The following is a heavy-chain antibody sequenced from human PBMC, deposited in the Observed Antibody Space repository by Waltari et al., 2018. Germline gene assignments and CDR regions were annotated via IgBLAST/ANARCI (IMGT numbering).Heavy chain of an antibody. CDR1: GGSISSYN. CDR2: ISYTGGA. J-gene: IGHJ4*02. D-gene: IGHD3-10*01. CDR3: ARASYYGSGSDPLGY. V-gene: IGHV4-59*01. Sequence: QVRLQESGPGLVKPSETLSLTCTVSGGSISSYNWRWIRQTQGKGLEWIGYISYTGGADYNPSLRSRVTISVDMSKNQLSLKLTSLTAADTAVYYCARASYYGSGSDPLGYWGQGTLVIVSS.